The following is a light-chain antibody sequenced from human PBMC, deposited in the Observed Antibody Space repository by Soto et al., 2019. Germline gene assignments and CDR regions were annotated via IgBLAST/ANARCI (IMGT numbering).Light chain of an antibody. V-gene: IGKV1-33*01. CDR3: QQYYMGWT. CDR1: QDIKNY. Sequence: DIQMTQSPSSLSASVGDRVTITCQASQDIKNYLNWYQQKSGKAPKLLIYDASDLETGVPSRFSGSGSGTDFTLTISSLQPEDFGTYYCQQYYMGWTFGQGTKVDIK. J-gene: IGKJ1*01. CDR2: DAS.